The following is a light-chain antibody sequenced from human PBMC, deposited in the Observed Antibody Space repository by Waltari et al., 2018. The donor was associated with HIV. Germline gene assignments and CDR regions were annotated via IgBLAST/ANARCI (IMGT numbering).Light chain of an antibody. V-gene: IGKV3-15*01. CDR3: LQYTFWPPYT. J-gene: IGKJ2*01. CDR1: KSINSH. CDR2: AAS. Sequence: EIVMTQFPGTLSVSPGERATLSCRASKSINSHLAWYQQKPGQAPRLLIYAASNRATGSPARFSGSGSGTDFTLTISSLQPEDFAVYYCLQYTFWPPYTFGQGTKLEMK.